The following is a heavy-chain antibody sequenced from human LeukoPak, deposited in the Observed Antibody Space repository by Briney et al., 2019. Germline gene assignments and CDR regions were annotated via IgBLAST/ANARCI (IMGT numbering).Heavy chain of an antibody. CDR1: GSSFTSYW. CDR3: ARLDDSSGYVFDY. Sequence: GGPLHISCKGSGSSFTSYWIGGARHLPGKGLEWMGIIYSPSFQGQVTISADKSISTAYLQWSSLKAPDTAMYYCARLDDSSGYVFDYWGQGTLVTVSS. V-gene: IGHV5-51*01. D-gene: IGHD3-22*01. CDR2: IY. J-gene: IGHJ4*02.